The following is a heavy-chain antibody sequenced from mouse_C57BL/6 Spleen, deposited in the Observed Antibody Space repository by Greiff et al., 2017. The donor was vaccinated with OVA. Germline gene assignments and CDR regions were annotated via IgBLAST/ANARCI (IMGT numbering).Heavy chain of an antibody. Sequence: VQLQQSGAELVRPGASVTLSCKASGYTFTDYEMHWVKQTPVHGLEWIGAIDPETGGTAYNQKFKGKAILTADKSSSTAYMELRSLTSEDSAVYYCTRGGPYYYGSYDYWGQGTTLTVSS. D-gene: IGHD1-1*01. V-gene: IGHV1-15*01. CDR2: IDPETGGT. CDR3: TRGGPYYYGSYDY. J-gene: IGHJ2*01. CDR1: GYTFTDYE.